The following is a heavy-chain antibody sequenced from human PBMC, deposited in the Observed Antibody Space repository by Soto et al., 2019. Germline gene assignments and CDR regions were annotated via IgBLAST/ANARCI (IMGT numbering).Heavy chain of an antibody. CDR2: VSPDSGNA. CDR1: GYTFTDYD. Sequence: ASVKVSCKTSGYTFTDYDINWVRQAPGQGLEWMGWVSPDSGNAGYAQQFQGRVSMTSGTSTSTVYMELTSLRSEDTAVYFCEVTTGYWGQGTMVTVSS. V-gene: IGHV1-8*01. J-gene: IGHJ4*02. D-gene: IGHD3-9*01. CDR3: EVTTGY.